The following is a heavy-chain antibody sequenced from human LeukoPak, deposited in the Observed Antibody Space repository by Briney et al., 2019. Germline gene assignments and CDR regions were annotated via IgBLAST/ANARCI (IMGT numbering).Heavy chain of an antibody. D-gene: IGHD5-24*01. CDR2: IYYSGST. CDR3: ARGSRDGYNHFDY. J-gene: IGHJ4*02. Sequence: SETLSLTCTISGGSITSYHWSWIRQPPGKGLEWIGYIYYSGSTNYNPSLKSRVTISVDTSKNQFSLNLRSVTAADTVVYYCARGSRDGYNHFDYWGQGTLVTVSS. CDR1: GGSITSYH. V-gene: IGHV4-59*01.